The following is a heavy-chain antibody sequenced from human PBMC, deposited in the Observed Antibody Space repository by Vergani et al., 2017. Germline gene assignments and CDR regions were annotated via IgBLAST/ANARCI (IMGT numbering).Heavy chain of an antibody. J-gene: IGHJ4*02. CDR2: IYYSGST. Sequence: QVQLQESGPGLVKPSETLSLTCTVSGGSISSHYWSWIRQPPGKGLEWIGYIYYSGSTNYNPSLKSRVTISVDTSKNQFSLKLSSVTAADTAVYYCARGLPSEQLDQTIYFDYWGQGTLVTVSS. CDR3: ARGLPSEQLDQTIYFDY. CDR1: GGSISSHY. V-gene: IGHV4-59*11. D-gene: IGHD6-13*01.